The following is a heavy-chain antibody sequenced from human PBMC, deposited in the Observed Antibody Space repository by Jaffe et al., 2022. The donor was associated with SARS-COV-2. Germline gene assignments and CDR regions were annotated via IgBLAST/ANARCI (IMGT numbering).Heavy chain of an antibody. Sequence: QVQLVESGGGVVQPGRSLRLSCAASGFTFSSYAMHLVRQAPGKGLEWVAVISYDGSNKYYGDSVKGRFTISRDNSKNTLYLQMNSLRAEDTAVYYCARRHAGMDVWGKGTTVSVSS. CDR1: GFTFSSYA. CDR2: ISYDGSNK. J-gene: IGHJ6*04. V-gene: IGHV3-30*04. CDR3: ARRHAGMDV.